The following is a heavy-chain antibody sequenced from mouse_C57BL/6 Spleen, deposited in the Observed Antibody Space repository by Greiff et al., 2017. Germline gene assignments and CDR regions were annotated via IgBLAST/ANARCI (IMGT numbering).Heavy chain of an antibody. Sequence: QVQLQQPGAELVKPGASVKLSCKASGYTFTSYWITWVKQRPGQGLEWIGDIYPGSGSTNYNEKVKSKATLTVDTSSSTAYMQRSSLTSEDSAVYYGASFGKDWYFDVWGTGTTVTVSS. D-gene: IGHD2-1*01. J-gene: IGHJ1*03. CDR3: ASFGKDWYFDV. CDR1: GYTFTSYW. CDR2: IYPGSGST. V-gene: IGHV1-55*01.